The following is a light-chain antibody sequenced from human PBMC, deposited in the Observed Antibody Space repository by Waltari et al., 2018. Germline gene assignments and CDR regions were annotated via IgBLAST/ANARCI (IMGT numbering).Light chain of an antibody. CDR1: RGNSHYN. CDR2: VDTGGIVG. V-gene: IGLV9-49*03. J-gene: IGLJ1*01. CDR3: GADHGSGSNFVRV. Sequence: LTQPPSASASLGASVTLTCTLSRGNSHYNGDCYQQRAGKGPRFVMLVDTGGIVGSRGDGIPDRFSVSGSGLNRYLTIRNIQEEDESDYHCGADHGSGSNFVRVFGGGTKVTVL.